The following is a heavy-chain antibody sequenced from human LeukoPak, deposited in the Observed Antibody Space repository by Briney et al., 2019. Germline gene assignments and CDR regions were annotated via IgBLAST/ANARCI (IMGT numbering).Heavy chain of an antibody. Sequence: GASVKVSCKASGYTFTSYGISWVRQAPGQGLEWMGWISAYNGNTNYAQKLQGRVTMTTDTSTSTAYMELRSLRSDDTAVYYCARARCSGYDVGAVDYWGQGTLVTVSS. J-gene: IGHJ4*02. V-gene: IGHV1-18*01. CDR3: ARARCSGYDVGAVDY. D-gene: IGHD5-12*01. CDR2: ISAYNGNT. CDR1: GYTFTSYG.